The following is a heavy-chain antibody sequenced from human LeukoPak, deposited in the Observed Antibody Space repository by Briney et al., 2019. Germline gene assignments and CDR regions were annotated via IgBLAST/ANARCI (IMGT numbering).Heavy chain of an antibody. D-gene: IGHD1-7*01. CDR2: IKQDGSEK. J-gene: IGHJ4*02. CDR3: ARYRYNWNLIPYYFDY. V-gene: IGHV3-7*01. Sequence: PGGSLRLSCAASGFTFSSYWMSWVRQAPGKRLEWVANIKQDGSEKYYVDSVKGRFTISRDNAKNSLYLQMNSLRAEDTAVYCCARYRYNWNLIPYYFDYWGQGTLVTVSS. CDR1: GFTFSSYW.